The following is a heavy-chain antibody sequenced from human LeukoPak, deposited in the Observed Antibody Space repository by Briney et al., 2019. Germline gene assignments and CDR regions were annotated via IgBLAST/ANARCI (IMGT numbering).Heavy chain of an antibody. CDR3: ATVGSYYDILTGFDY. CDR2: FDPKDGET. CDR1: GYTLTELS. D-gene: IGHD3-9*01. Sequence: ASVKVSCKVSGYTLTELSMHWVRQAPGKGLEWMGGFDPKDGETIYAQKFQGRVTMAEDTSTDTAYMELSSLRSEDTAVYYCATVGSYYDILTGFDYWGQGTLVTVSS. V-gene: IGHV1-24*01. J-gene: IGHJ4*02.